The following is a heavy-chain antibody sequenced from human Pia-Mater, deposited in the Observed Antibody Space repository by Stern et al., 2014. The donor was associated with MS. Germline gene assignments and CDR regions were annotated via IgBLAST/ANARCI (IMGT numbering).Heavy chain of an antibody. CDR3: ARSKDSSSWYGYFDY. CDR1: GDSMSNNNW. Sequence: QVQLQESGPGLVRPSTTLFLTCSVSGDSMSNNNWWSWVRQAPGKELEWIGAVHHPGRTNPNPSPPSRPPISIHNSNKMISLRMDSVTAADTAVYYCARSKDSSSWYGYFDYWGQGTLVTVSS. V-gene: IGHV4-4*02. D-gene: IGHD6-13*01. J-gene: IGHJ4*02. CDR2: VHHPGRT.